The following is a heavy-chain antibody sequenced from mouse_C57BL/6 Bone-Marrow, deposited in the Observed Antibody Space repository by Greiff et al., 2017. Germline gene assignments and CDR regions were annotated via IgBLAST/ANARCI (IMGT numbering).Heavy chain of an antibody. Sequence: QVQLQQPGAELVKPGASVKLSCKASGYTFTSYWMQWVKQRPGQGLEWIGEIDPSDSYTNYNQKFKGKATLTVDTSSSTAYMQLSSLTSEDSAVYYCARPKTAQATAWFAYWGQGTLVTVSA. J-gene: IGHJ3*01. CDR3: ARPKTAQATAWFAY. CDR2: IDPSDSYT. CDR1: GYTFTSYW. V-gene: IGHV1-50*01. D-gene: IGHD3-2*02.